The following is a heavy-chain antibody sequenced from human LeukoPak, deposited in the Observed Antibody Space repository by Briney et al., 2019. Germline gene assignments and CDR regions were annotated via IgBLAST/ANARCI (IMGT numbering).Heavy chain of an antibody. Sequence: SETLSLTCAVSGGSISSGGYSWSWIRQPPGKGLEWIGYIYHSGSTYYNPSLKSRVTISVDRSKNQFSLKLSSVTAADTAVYYCARTYYDYVWGSYRSRSGLWYFDLWGRDTLVTVSS. CDR3: ARTYYDYVWGSYRSRSGLWYFDL. CDR2: IYHSGST. D-gene: IGHD3-16*02. CDR1: GGSISSGGYS. V-gene: IGHV4-30-2*01. J-gene: IGHJ2*01.